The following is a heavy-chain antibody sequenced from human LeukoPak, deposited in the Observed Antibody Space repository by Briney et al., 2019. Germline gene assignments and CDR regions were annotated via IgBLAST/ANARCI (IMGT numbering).Heavy chain of an antibody. Sequence: KTGGSLRLSCAASGFTFRNYSMNWVRQAPGQGLEWVSSISSSGTYIYYAASVKGRFTISRDNANNSLYLQMNSLRAEDTAVYYRARDQDYGGDFDYWGQGTLVTVSS. CDR3: ARDQDYGGDFDY. CDR2: ISSSGTYI. V-gene: IGHV3-21*01. D-gene: IGHD4-17*01. J-gene: IGHJ4*02. CDR1: GFTFRNYS.